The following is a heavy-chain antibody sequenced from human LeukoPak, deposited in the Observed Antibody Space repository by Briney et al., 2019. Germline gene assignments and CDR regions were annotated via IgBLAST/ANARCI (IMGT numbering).Heavy chain of an antibody. D-gene: IGHD2-2*01. CDR1: GFSFSSYG. CDR3: ARDPSQGYCSSTSCYWGYYFDY. Sequence: PGGSLRLSCAASGFSFSSYGMHWVRQAPGKGLECVAVLSYDGSNKYLADSVKGQFTISRDNSKNTLYLQMNSLRAADTAVYYCARDPSQGYCSSTSCYWGYYFDYWGQGTLVTVSS. V-gene: IGHV3-30*19. J-gene: IGHJ4*02. CDR2: LSYDGSNK.